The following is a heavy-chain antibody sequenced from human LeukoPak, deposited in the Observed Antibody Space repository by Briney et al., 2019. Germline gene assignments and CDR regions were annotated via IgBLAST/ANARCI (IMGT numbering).Heavy chain of an antibody. V-gene: IGHV4-34*01. D-gene: IGHD5-18*01. J-gene: IGHJ4*02. CDR3: ARGYSWGDFDY. CDR2: INHSGST. CDR1: GGSFSGYY. Sequence: SETLSLTCAVYGGSFSGYYWSWIRQPPGKGLEWIGEINHSGSTNYNPSLKSRVTISVDTSKNQFSLKLSSVTAADTAVYYCARGYSWGDFDYWGQGTLVTVSS.